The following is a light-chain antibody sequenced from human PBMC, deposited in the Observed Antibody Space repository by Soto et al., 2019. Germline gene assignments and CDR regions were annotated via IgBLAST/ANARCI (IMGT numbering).Light chain of an antibody. CDR1: SSDVGGYNS. CDR3: SSFTSSITYV. V-gene: IGLV2-14*01. CDR2: DVT. J-gene: IGLJ1*01. Sequence: QSVLTRPASVSVSPGQSITISCTGTSSDVGGYNSVSWYRQDPGKAPKLMIYDVTNRPSGVSNRFSGSKSGNTASLTISGLQAEDEADYYCSSFTSSITYVFGTGTKVTVL.